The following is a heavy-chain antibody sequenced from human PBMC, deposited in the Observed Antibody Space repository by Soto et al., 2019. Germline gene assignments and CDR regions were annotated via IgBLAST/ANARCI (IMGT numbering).Heavy chain of an antibody. CDR1: EITFSNYG. CDR2: VWYDGTTT. CDR3: ATVDNYHGSKI. J-gene: IGHJ4*02. Sequence: QVQLVESGGGVVQPGRSLTLSCAASEITFSNYGMHWIRQAPGKGLEWVAVVWYDGTTTFYADSLQGRFTISRDNSKNTLYLQMNNLRVDDTAMYYCATVDNYHGSKIWGQGTLVTVSS. V-gene: IGHV3-33*08. D-gene: IGHD3-10*01.